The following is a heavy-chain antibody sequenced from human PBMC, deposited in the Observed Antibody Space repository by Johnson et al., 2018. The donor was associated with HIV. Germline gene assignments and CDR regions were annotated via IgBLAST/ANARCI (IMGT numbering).Heavy chain of an antibody. D-gene: IGHD1-7*01. CDR3: ARVRLELGDAFDI. CDR1: GFTFSSYA. J-gene: IGHJ3*02. Sequence: QMLLVESGGGVVQPGRSLRLSCAASGFTFSSYAMHWVRQAPGKGLEWVAVISYDGSNKYYADSVKGRFTISRDNSKNTLYLQMNSLRAEDTAFYYCARVRLELGDAFDIWGQGTMVTVSS. CDR2: ISYDGSNK. V-gene: IGHV3-30-3*01.